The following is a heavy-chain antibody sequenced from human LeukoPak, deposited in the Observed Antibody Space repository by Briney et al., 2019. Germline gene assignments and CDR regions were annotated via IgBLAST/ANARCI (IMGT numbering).Heavy chain of an antibody. J-gene: IGHJ6*03. Sequence: SVKVSCKASGGTFSSYTISWVRQAPGQGLEWMGRIIPILGIANYAQKFQGRVTITADKSTSTAYLELSSLRSEDTAVYYCARGTIVVSDYYYMDVWGKGTTVTVSS. V-gene: IGHV1-69*02. CDR3: ARGTIVVSDYYYMDV. D-gene: IGHD2-2*01. CDR1: GGTFSSYT. CDR2: IIPILGIA.